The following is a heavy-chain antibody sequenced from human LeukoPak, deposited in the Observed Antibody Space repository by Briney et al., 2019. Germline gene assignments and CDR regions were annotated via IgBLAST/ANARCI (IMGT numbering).Heavy chain of an antibody. J-gene: IGHJ4*02. CDR1: GYTLTELS. D-gene: IGHD2-15*01. Sequence: ASVKVSCKVSGYTLTELSMHWVRQAPGKGLEWMGGFDPEDGETIYAQKFQGRVTMTEDTSTDTAYMELSSLRSEDKAVYYWGTGPPRYFSGGSCAFDYWGQGTLVAVSS. CDR3: GTGPPRYFSGGSCAFDY. CDR2: FDPEDGET. V-gene: IGHV1-24*01.